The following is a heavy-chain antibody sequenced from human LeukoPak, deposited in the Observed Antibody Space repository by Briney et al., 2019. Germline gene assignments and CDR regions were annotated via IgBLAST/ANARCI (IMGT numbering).Heavy chain of an antibody. Sequence: ASVKVSCKASGYTFTGYHMHWVRQAPGQGLEWMGWINPNSGGTNYAQKFQGRVTMTRDTSISTAYMKLSRLRSDDTAVYYCAMCLSGYYLGFDYWGQGTLVTVSS. CDR2: INPNSGGT. CDR1: GYTFTGYH. V-gene: IGHV1-2*02. D-gene: IGHD3-3*01. CDR3: AMCLSGYYLGFDY. J-gene: IGHJ4*02.